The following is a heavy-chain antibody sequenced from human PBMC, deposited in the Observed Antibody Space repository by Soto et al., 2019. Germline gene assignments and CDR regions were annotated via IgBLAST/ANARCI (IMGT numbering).Heavy chain of an antibody. J-gene: IGHJ4*02. CDR1: GGSISSYY. Sequence: PSETLSLTCTVSGGSISSYYWSWIRQPPGKGLEWIGYIYYSGSTNYNPSLKSRVTISVDTSKNQFSLKLSSVTAADTAVYYCARQGYCSGGSCYSWSYFDYWGQGTLVTVSS. V-gene: IGHV4-59*08. D-gene: IGHD2-15*01. CDR2: IYYSGST. CDR3: ARQGYCSGGSCYSWSYFDY.